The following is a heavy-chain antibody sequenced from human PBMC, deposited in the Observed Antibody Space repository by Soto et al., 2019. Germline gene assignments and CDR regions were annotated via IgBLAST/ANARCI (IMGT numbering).Heavy chain of an antibody. CDR3: ARDRSDSSRADSFDI. J-gene: IGHJ3*02. CDR2: IYSGRAT. Sequence: GGSLRLSCAVSGFSVSNTYMSWVRQAPGKGLEWISVIYSGRATYYADSVKGRFTISRDDSRNTVYLQMNSLTTGDTAVYFCARDRSDSSRADSFDIWGQGTMVTVS. D-gene: IGHD6-25*01. CDR1: GFSVSNTY. V-gene: IGHV3-53*01.